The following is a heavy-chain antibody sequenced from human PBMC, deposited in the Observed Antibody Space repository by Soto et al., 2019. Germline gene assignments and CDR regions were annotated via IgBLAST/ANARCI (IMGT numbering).Heavy chain of an antibody. J-gene: IGHJ6*02. CDR3: ARDYDYVWGSYRYPGMDV. CDR1: GFTFSDYY. Sequence: QVQLVESGGGLVKPGGSLRLSCAASGFTFSDYYMSWIRQGPGKGLEWVSYISSSGSTIYYADSVKGRFTISRDNAKNSLYLQMNSLRAEDTAVYYCARDYDYVWGSYRYPGMDVWGQGTTVTVSS. V-gene: IGHV3-11*01. D-gene: IGHD3-16*02. CDR2: ISSSGSTI.